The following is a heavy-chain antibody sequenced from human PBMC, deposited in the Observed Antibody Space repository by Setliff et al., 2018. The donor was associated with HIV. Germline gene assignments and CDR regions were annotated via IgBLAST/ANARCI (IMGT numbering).Heavy chain of an antibody. J-gene: IGHJ3*02. CDR3: AADPQTGTTSYDAFDI. D-gene: IGHD1-7*01. CDR1: GFTFTNSA. V-gene: IGHV1-58*01. CDR2: IVVGSGNT. Sequence: SVKVSCKASGFTFTNSAVQWVRQARGQRPEWIGWIVVGSGNTNYAQKFQERVTITRDMSTSRAYMELSGLRTEDTAVYYCAADPQTGTTSYDAFDIWGQGTVVIVSS.